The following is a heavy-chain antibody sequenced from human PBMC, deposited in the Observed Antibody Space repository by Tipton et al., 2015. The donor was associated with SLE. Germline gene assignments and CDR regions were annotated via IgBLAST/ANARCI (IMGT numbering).Heavy chain of an antibody. CDR3: AENAVGDTHSDY. V-gene: IGHV3-33*06. J-gene: IGHJ4*02. D-gene: IGHD1-26*01. CDR2: IWYDGSNK. CDR1: GFTFSSYG. Sequence: LSLTCAASGFTFSSYGMHWVRQAPGKGLEWVAIIWYDGSNKYYADSVKGRFTIPRDNSQNTLYLQMNSLRAEDTAVYYGAENAVGDTHSDYWGQGTLVSVSS.